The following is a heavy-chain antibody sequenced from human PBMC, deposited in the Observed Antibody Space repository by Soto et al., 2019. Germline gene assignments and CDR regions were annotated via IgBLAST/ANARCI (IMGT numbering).Heavy chain of an antibody. Sequence: EVQLVESGGGLVQPGGSLRLSCAASGFSLTNYRMNWVRQAPGKGLEWVSYITSSSATIYYADSVKGRFTISRDNARNSLYLQMNSLRVEDTAVYYCARDPQLLPNPGWFDPWGQGTLVTVSS. J-gene: IGHJ5*02. CDR3: ARDPQLLPNPGWFDP. CDR2: ITSSSATI. CDR1: GFSLTNYR. V-gene: IGHV3-48*01. D-gene: IGHD1-1*01.